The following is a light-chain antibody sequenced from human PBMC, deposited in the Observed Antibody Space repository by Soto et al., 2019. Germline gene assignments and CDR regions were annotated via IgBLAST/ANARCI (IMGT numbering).Light chain of an antibody. J-gene: IGKJ2*01. CDR3: QQYNTYPYT. V-gene: IGKV1-5*03. CDR1: QSIRGR. Sequence: DIQMTQSPSTLSASVGDRVTLTCRASQSIRGRLAWYHQKPGKVPKLLIYEASTLESGVSSRFSGSGSGTELTLTIRRPQPYDFATYYRQQYNTYPYTFRQGTMLDIK. CDR2: EAS.